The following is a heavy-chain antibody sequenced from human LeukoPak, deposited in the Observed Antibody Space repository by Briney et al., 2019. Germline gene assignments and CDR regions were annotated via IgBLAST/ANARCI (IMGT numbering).Heavy chain of an antibody. D-gene: IGHD2-2*01. CDR3: ARGGPAAIREPDNWFDP. CDR1: GYTFTGYY. Sequence: ASVKVSCKASGYTFTGYYMHWVRQAPGQGLEWMGWINPNSGGTNYAQKFQGGVTMTRDTSISTAYMELSRLRSDDTAVYYCARGGPAAIREPDNWFDPWGQGTLVTVSS. J-gene: IGHJ5*02. V-gene: IGHV1-2*02. CDR2: INPNSGGT.